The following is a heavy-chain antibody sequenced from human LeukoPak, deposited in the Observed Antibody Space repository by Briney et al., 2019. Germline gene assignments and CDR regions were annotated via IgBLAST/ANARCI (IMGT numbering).Heavy chain of an antibody. CDR1: GYSFTNYW. CDR2: IYPGDSNT. D-gene: IGHD6-6*01. Sequence: GESLKISCKASGYSFTNYWIGWVRQMPGRGLEWMGIIYPGDSNTRYSPSFEGQVTTSADKSISTAYLQWSSLKASDTAMYYCARPYSSTWKAFDIWGQGTVVTVSS. J-gene: IGHJ3*02. CDR3: ARPYSSTWKAFDI. V-gene: IGHV5-51*01.